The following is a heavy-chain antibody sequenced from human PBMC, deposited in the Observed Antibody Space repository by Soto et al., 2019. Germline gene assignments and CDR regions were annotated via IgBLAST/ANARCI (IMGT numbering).Heavy chain of an antibody. CDR2: INHSGST. V-gene: IGHV4-34*01. D-gene: IGHD2-2*01. J-gene: IGHJ4*02. CDR1: GGSFSGYY. Sequence: QVQLQQWGAGLLKPSETLSLTCAVYGGSFSGYYWSWIRQPPGKGLEWIGEINHSGSTNYNPSLKSRVTISVDTSKNPFSLKLSSVTAAATAVYYCARGGYLGYCSSTSCLYFDYWGQGTLVTVSS. CDR3: ARGGYLGYCSSTSCLYFDY.